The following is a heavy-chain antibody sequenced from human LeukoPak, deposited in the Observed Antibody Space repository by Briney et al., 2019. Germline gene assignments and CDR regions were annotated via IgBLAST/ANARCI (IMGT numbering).Heavy chain of an antibody. J-gene: IGHJ4*02. CDR1: GFTFSNYG. V-gene: IGHV3-66*01. CDR2: IYSDGST. CDR3: ARDADY. Sequence: GGSLRLSCAASGFTFSNYGMNWVRQAPGKGLEWVSLIYSDGSTYYADSVKGRFTISRDNSKNTLYLQMNSLRAEDTAVYYCARDADYWGQGTLVTVSS.